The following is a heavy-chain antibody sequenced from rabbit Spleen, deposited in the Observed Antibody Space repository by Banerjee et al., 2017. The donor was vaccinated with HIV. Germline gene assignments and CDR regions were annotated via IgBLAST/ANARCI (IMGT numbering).Heavy chain of an antibody. V-gene: IGHV1S40*01. CDR3: ARADYGGYGYADL. CDR2: IHSGDSGYT. D-gene: IGHD6-1*01. J-gene: IGHJ4*01. CDR1: GFSFSSSHY. Sequence: QSLEESGGGLVKPGGTLTLTCKASGFSFSSSHYMCWVRQAPGKGLEWIACIHSGDSGYTYYATWAKGRFTISKTSSTTVTLQMTSLTAADTATYFCARADYGGYGYADLWGQGTLVTVS.